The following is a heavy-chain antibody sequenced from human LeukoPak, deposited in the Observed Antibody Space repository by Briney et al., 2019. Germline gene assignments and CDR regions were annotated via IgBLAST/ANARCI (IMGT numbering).Heavy chain of an antibody. Sequence: ASVNVSCKASGYTFTSYGISWVRQAPGQGLEWMGWISGNNGNTNYAQKFQGSVTMTTDTSTSTAYMELRSLRSDDTACYYFARDCDHGLCAGFSSFLIDYWGERSLVSVSS. D-gene: IGHD2-8*02. CDR1: GYTFTSYG. CDR2: ISGNNGNT. V-gene: IGHV1-18*01. J-gene: IGHJ4*02. CDR3: ARDCDHGLCAGFSSFLIDY.